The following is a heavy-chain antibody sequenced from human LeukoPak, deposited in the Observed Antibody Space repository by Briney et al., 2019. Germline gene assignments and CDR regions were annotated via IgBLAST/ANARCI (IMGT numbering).Heavy chain of an antibody. CDR1: AFTVRSSY. CDR2: IYSGGST. Sequence: GGSLRLSYAASAFTVRSSYMSWVRQAPGKGLEWLSVIYSGGSTYYADSVKGRFTISRDNFKNTLYLQMNSLRAEDTAVYYCASSYGETSYYYYGMDVWGQGTTVTVSS. V-gene: IGHV3-53*01. J-gene: IGHJ6*02. CDR3: ASSYGETSYYYYGMDV. D-gene: IGHD4-17*01.